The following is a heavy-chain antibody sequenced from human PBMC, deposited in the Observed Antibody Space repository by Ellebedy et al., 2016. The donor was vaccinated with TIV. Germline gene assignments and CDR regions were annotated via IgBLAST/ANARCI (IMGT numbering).Heavy chain of an antibody. CDR1: GITVSNNY. CDR2: MYSSGTT. CDR3: VMWDGSGQAG. V-gene: IGHV3-66*01. D-gene: IGHD3-10*01. J-gene: IGHJ4*02. Sequence: GESLKISXAASGITVSNNYMRWVRQAPGKGLEWVSLMYSSGTTHYADSVKGRFTISRDNSKNTLYLQMSSLRPEDTAVYYCVMWDGSGQAGWGQGTLVTVSS.